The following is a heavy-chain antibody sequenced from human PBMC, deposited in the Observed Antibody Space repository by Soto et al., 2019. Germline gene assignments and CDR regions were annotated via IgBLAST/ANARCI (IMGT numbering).Heavy chain of an antibody. J-gene: IGHJ4*02. Sequence: GGSLRLSCAASGFTFSSYAMSWVRQAPGKGLEWVAGISGSDGSTYYADSVKGRFTISRDNSKNTLYLQMNSLRAEDTAMYFYAKDRTPYTTSGAPFDYWGQGTLVTVSS. CDR2: ISGSDGST. CDR3: AKDRTPYTTSGAPFDY. CDR1: GFTFSSYA. D-gene: IGHD1-1*01. V-gene: IGHV3-23*01.